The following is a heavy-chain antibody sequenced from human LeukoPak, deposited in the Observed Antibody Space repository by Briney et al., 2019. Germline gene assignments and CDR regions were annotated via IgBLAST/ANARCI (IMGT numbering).Heavy chain of an antibody. Sequence: PGGSLRLSCAASGFTVSSNYMTWFRQAPGKGLEWVSIIYSGGSTYYADSVKGRFTISRDNSKNTLSLQMNSLRAEDTAVYFCARDRVGIGETDTPQGLRYWGQGTLVTVSS. D-gene: IGHD6-13*01. CDR3: ARDRVGIGETDTPQGLRY. CDR2: IYSGGST. CDR1: GFTVSSNY. J-gene: IGHJ4*02. V-gene: IGHV3-53*01.